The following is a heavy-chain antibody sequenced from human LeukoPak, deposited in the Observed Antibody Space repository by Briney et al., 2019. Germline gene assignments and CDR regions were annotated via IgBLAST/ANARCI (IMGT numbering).Heavy chain of an antibody. V-gene: IGHV3-33*01. Sequence: GGSLRLSCATSGFTFNRCGMHWVRQAPGKGPEWVAVIWYDGSNKDYADSVKGRFTISRDNSKNTLYLQMSGLRAEDTAVYYCATSAHIEVGTAPPPDYWGQGTLVTVTS. CDR3: ATSAHIEVGTAPPPDY. CDR1: GFTFNRCG. CDR2: IWYDGSNK. J-gene: IGHJ4*02. D-gene: IGHD2-21*02.